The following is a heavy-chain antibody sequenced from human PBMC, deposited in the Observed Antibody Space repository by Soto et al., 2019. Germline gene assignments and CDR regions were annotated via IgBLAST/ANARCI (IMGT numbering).Heavy chain of an antibody. D-gene: IGHD3-9*01. Sequence: SETLSLTCTVSGGSISSGGYYWSWIRQHPGKGLEWIGYIYYSGSTYYNPSLKSRVTISVDTSKNQFSLKLSSVTAADTAVYYCARGQPPNARLRYFDWSYNPPGTDYYYYMDVWGKGTTVTVSS. CDR3: ARGQPPNARLRYFDWSYNPPGTDYYYYMDV. J-gene: IGHJ6*03. CDR1: GGSISSGGYY. V-gene: IGHV4-31*03. CDR2: IYYSGST.